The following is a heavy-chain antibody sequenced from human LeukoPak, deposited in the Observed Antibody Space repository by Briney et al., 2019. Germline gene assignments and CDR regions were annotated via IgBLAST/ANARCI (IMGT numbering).Heavy chain of an antibody. V-gene: IGHV4-39*01. CDR2: IYYSGST. CDR1: GGSISSSSYY. CDR3: ARHVPYDFWSGYYKNWFDP. Sequence: PSETLSLTCTVSGGSISSSSYYWGWIRQPPGKGLEWIGSIYYSGSTYYNPSLKSRVTISVDTSKNQFSLKLSSVTAADTAVYYCARHVPYDFWSGYYKNWFDPWGQGTLVTVSS. D-gene: IGHD3-3*01. J-gene: IGHJ5*02.